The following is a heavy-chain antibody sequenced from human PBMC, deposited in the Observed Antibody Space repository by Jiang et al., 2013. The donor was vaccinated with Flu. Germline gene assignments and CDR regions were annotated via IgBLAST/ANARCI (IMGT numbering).Heavy chain of an antibody. CDR3: ARAYDSSGYYKYYFDY. CDR2: INHSGST. Sequence: PSETLSLTCAVYGGSFSGYYWSWIRQPPGKGLEWIGEINHSGSTNYNPSLKSRVTISVDTSKNQFSLKLSSVTAADTAVYYCARAYDSSGYYKYYFDYWGQGTLVTVSS. CDR1: GGSFSGYY. J-gene: IGHJ4*02. D-gene: IGHD3-22*01. V-gene: IGHV4-34*01.